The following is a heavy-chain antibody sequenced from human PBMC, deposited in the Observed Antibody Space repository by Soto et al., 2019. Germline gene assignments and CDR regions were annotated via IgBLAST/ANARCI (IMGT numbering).Heavy chain of an antibody. CDR3: AKDPVIVVVTAPADY. J-gene: IGHJ4*02. D-gene: IGHD2-21*02. CDR1: GLPFSSYG. Sequence: GSLRLSCAASGLPFSSYGMHWVRTAPGKGLEWVAVIRGGGSGTCYADSVKGRFTISRDNSKNTLYLQMNSLRAEDTAVYYCAKDPVIVVVTAPADYWGQGTLVTVSS. CDR2: IRGGGSGT. V-gene: IGHV3-23*01.